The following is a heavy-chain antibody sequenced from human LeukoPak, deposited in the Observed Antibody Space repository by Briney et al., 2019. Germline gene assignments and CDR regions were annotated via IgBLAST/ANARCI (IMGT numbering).Heavy chain of an antibody. Sequence: GGSLRLSCAASGFTFSSYGMHWVRQAPGKGLEWVAVIWYDGSKKYYADSVKGRFTISRDNSKNTLYLQMNSLRAEDTAVYYCARDDRYSYGYLSSYYYYGMDVWGQGTTVTVSS. CDR2: IWYDGSKK. CDR1: GFTFSSYG. D-gene: IGHD5-18*01. V-gene: IGHV3-33*01. J-gene: IGHJ6*02. CDR3: ARDDRYSYGYLSSYYYYGMDV.